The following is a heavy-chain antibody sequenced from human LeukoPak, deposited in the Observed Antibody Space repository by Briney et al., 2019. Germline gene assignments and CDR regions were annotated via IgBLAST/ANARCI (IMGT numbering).Heavy chain of an antibody. CDR1: GGSISSYY. V-gene: IGHV4-30-4*01. J-gene: IGHJ4*02. Sequence: PSETLSLTCTVSGGSISSYYWSWIRQPPGKGLEWIGYIYYSGSTYYNPSLKSRVTISVDTSKNQFSLKLSSVTAADTAVYYCARARAMVRGVIRRDFDYWGQGTLVTVSS. CDR3: ARARAMVRGVIRRDFDY. CDR2: IYYSGST. D-gene: IGHD3-10*01.